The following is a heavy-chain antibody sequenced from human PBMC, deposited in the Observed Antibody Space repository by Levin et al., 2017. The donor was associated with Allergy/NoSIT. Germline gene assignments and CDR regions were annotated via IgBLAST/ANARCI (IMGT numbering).Heavy chain of an antibody. CDR1: GGSISSSSYY. V-gene: IGHV4-39*01. CDR2: IYYSGST. J-gene: IGHJ4*02. CDR3: AIFDWLFPLPSY. D-gene: IGHD3-9*01. Sequence: SETLSLTCTVSGGSISSSSYYWGWIRQPPGKGLEWIGGIYYSGSTYYNPSLKSRVTISVDTSKNQFSLKLSSVTAADTAVYYCAIFDWLFPLPSYWGQGTLVTVSS.